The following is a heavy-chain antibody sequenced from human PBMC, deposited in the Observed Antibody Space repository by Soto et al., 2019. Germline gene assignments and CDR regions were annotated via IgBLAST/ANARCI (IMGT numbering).Heavy chain of an antibody. J-gene: IGHJ4*02. CDR1: GFTFRSYG. Sequence: GGSLRLFCAASGFTFRSYGLPWVRQAPGKGVEWVAVISYDGSNKYYADPVKGRFTISRDNSKNTLYLQMNSLRAEDTAVYYCAKPILKGYCSGGSCYSLDYWGQGTLVTVSS. V-gene: IGHV3-30*18. D-gene: IGHD2-15*01. CDR3: AKPILKGYCSGGSCYSLDY. CDR2: ISYDGSNK.